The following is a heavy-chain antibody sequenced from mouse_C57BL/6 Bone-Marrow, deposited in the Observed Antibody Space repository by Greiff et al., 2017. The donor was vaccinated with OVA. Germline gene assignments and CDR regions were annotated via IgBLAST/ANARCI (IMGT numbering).Heavy chain of an antibody. D-gene: IGHD1-1*02. CDR2: IYPRSGNT. Sequence: VQGVESGAELARPGASVKLSCKASGYTFTSYGISWVKQRTGQGLEWIGEIYPRSGNTYYNEKFKGKATLTADKSSSTAYMELRSLTSEDSAVYFCARWWDPYYFDYWGQGTTLTVSS. CDR3: ARWWDPYYFDY. V-gene: IGHV1-81*01. CDR1: GYTFTSYG. J-gene: IGHJ2*01.